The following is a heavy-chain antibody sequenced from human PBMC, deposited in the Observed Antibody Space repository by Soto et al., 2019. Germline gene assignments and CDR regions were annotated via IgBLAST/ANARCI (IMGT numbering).Heavy chain of an antibody. D-gene: IGHD2-2*01. CDR2: ISGSGGST. CDR3: AKDPYCSSTICFDY. J-gene: IGHJ4*02. V-gene: IGHV3-23*01. CDR1: GFTFSSYA. Sequence: LSLTCAASGFTFSSYAMSWVRQAPGKGLEWVSAISGSGGSTYYADSVKGRFTISRDNSKNTLYLQMNSLRAEDTAVYYCAKDPYCSSTICFDYWGQGTLVTVSS.